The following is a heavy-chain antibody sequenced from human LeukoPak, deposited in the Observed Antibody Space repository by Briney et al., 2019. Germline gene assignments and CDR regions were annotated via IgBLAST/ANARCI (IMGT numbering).Heavy chain of an antibody. CDR1: GGSISSGGDY. Sequence: SETLSLTCTVSGGSISSGGDYWSWIRQHPGKGLEWIGYIYYSGSTYYNPSLKSRVTISVDTSKNQFSLKLSSVTAADTAVYYWARDRYTVVSWYFALWGRGTLVTVSS. CDR2: IYYSGST. J-gene: IGHJ2*01. V-gene: IGHV4-31*03. CDR3: ARDRYTVVSWYFAL. D-gene: IGHD4-23*01.